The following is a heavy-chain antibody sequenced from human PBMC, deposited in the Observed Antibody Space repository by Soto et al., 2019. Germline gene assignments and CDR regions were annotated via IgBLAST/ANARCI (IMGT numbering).Heavy chain of an antibody. CDR1: GFTFSSYG. Sequence: HPGGSLRLSCAASGFTFSSYGMHWVRQAPGKGLEWVAVIWYDGSNKYYADSVKGRFTISRDNSKNTLYLQMNSLRAEDTAVYYCARDQDPVARGYYYMDVWGKGTTVTVSS. J-gene: IGHJ6*03. V-gene: IGHV3-33*01. CDR3: ARDQDPVARGYYYMDV. D-gene: IGHD5-12*01. CDR2: IWYDGSNK.